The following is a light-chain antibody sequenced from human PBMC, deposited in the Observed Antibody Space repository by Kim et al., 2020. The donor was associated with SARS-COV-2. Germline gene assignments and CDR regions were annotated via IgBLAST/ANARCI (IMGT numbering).Light chain of an antibody. Sequence: QSALTQPRSVSGSPGQSVTISCTGARRDVGGYHYVSWYQQHPDKAPKLIIYDVNQRPSGVSGRFSGSKSGNTASLTISGLQAEDEADYYCCSYAGDYSWLFGGGTQLTVL. CDR1: RRDVGGYHY. J-gene: IGLJ3*02. CDR3: CSYAGDYSWL. V-gene: IGLV2-11*01. CDR2: DVN.